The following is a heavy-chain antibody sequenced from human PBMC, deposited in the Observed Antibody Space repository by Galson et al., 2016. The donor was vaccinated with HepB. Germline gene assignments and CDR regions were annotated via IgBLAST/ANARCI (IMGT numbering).Heavy chain of an antibody. CDR2: VTATSVYI. CDR3: ARGEIGTTLD. CDR1: GFTFNDYS. V-gene: IGHV3-21*06. Sequence: SLRLSCAASGFTFNDYSMHWVRQAPGKGLAWVSSVTATSVYIYYVDSVKGRFTISRDNPRNTLYLQMDSLTTEDTAVYYCARGEIGTTLDWGQGALVTVSS. D-gene: IGHD4-23*01. J-gene: IGHJ4*02.